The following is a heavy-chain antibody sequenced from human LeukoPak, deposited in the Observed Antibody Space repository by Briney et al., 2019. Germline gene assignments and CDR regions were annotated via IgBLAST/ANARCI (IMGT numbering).Heavy chain of an antibody. D-gene: IGHD3-22*01. CDR2: INHSGST. Sequence: PSETLSLTCAVYGGSFRGYYWSWIRQPPGKGLEWIGEINHSGSTNYNPSLKSRVTISVDTSKNQFSLKLSSVTAADTAVYYCAGGPWGYYDSSGYYGTKYFQHWGQGTLVTVSS. CDR1: GGSFRGYY. CDR3: AGGPWGYYDSSGYYGTKYFQH. V-gene: IGHV4-34*01. J-gene: IGHJ1*01.